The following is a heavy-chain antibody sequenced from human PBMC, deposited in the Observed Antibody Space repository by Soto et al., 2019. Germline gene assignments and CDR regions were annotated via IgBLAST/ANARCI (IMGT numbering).Heavy chain of an antibody. CDR1: GGSISSGGYS. CDR3: ACVDAAMVAEIEY. V-gene: IGHV4-30-2*05. CDR2: IYHSGST. D-gene: IGHD5-18*01. Sequence: PSETLSLTCAVSGGSISSGGYSWSWIRQPPGNGLGWIGYIYHSGSTYYNPSLKSRVTISVDMSKNQFSLKLSSVTAADTAVYYCACVDAAMVAEIEYWGQGNMVTVSS. J-gene: IGHJ4*02.